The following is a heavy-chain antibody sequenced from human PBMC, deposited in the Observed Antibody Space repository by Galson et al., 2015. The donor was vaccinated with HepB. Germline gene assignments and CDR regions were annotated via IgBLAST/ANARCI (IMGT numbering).Heavy chain of an antibody. Sequence: QSGAEVKKPGESLRISCKGSGYSFTSYWISWVRQMPGKGLEWMGRIDPSDSYTNYSPSFQGHVTISADKSISAAYLQWSSLKASDTAMYYCARRLGEGGYCSSTSCPKGYWFDPWGQGTLVTVSS. J-gene: IGHJ5*02. V-gene: IGHV5-10-1*01. CDR1: GYSFTSYW. CDR2: IDPSDSYT. D-gene: IGHD2-2*01. CDR3: ARRLGEGGYCSSTSCPKGYWFDP.